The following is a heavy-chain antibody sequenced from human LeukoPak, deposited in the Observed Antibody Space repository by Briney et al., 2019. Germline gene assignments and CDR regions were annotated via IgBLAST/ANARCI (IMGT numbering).Heavy chain of an antibody. CDR1: GGSFSGYY. D-gene: IGHD6-13*01. CDR3: ARGRPRSSCNRSYSAY. Sequence: SETLSLTCAVYGGSFSGYYWSWIRQPPGKGLEWIGEINHSGSTNYNPSLKSRVTISVDTSKNQFSLKLSSVTAADTAVYYCARGRPRSSCNRSYSAYCGQPTLVTVYS. V-gene: IGHV4-34*01. CDR2: INHSGST. J-gene: IGHJ4*02.